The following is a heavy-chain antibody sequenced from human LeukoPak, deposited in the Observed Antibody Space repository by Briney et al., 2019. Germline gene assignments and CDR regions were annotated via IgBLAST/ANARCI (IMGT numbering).Heavy chain of an antibody. D-gene: IGHD2-2*01. Sequence: VASVKVSCKASGGTFSSYAISWVRQAPGQGLEWMGWINPNSGGTNYAQKFQGWVTMTRDTSISTAYMELSRLRSDDTAVYYCASGWVVPELGDYYGMDVWGQGTTVTVSS. J-gene: IGHJ6*02. CDR1: GGTFSSYA. CDR2: INPNSGGT. V-gene: IGHV1-2*04. CDR3: ASGWVVPELGDYYGMDV.